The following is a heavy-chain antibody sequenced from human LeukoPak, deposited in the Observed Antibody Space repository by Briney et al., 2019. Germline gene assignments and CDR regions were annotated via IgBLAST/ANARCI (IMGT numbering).Heavy chain of an antibody. V-gene: IGHV3-23*01. D-gene: IGHD2/OR15-2a*01. CDR1: GVIISSYA. Sequence: GGSLRLSCAASGVIISSYAMSWVRQAPGKGLEWVSAINGRGDNTYYADFVKGRFTISRDNSKSTVYLQMNSLRTEDTAVYYCAKDRVSPGFNWFDHWGQGTLVTVSS. J-gene: IGHJ5*02. CDR2: INGRGDNT. CDR3: AKDRVSPGFNWFDH.